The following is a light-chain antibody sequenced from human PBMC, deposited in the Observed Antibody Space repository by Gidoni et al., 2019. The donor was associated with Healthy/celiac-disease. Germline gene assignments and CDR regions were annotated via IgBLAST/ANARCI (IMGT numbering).Light chain of an antibody. CDR2: GAS. CDR3: QQYGSSPRT. V-gene: IGKV3-20*01. J-gene: IGKJ1*01. Sequence: FVFTPSPGTLALSPGESATLSCRARQSVSSSYLAGYQQKPGQAPRLLIYGASSRATGIPDRFSGSGSGTDFTLTISRLEPEDFAVYYCQQYGSSPRTFXQXTKVEIK. CDR1: QSVSSSY.